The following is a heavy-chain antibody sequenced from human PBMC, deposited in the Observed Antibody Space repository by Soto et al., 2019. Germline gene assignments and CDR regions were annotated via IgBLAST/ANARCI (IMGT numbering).Heavy chain of an antibody. D-gene: IGHD2-15*01. Sequence: LRLSCAASGFTFSTYAMPWVRQAPGKGLEWVAVISYDGSNKHYADSVKGRFTISRDNSKNTLYLQMNSLRAEDTAVYYCARPHVIDIVVPPGYWGQGTLVTVSS. J-gene: IGHJ4*02. CDR2: ISYDGSNK. V-gene: IGHV3-30*04. CDR3: ARPHVIDIVVPPGY. CDR1: GFTFSTYA.